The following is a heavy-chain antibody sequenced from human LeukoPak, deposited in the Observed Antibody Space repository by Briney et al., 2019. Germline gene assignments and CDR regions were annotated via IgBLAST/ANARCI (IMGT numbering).Heavy chain of an antibody. CDR3: ARTTMVRGTYYMDV. CDR1: GFTFSNYA. CDR2: ISFTGSGT. Sequence: GGSLRLSCAASGFTFSNYAMSWVRQAPGKGLEWVSAISFTGSGTYYADSVKGRFTISRDNSKNTLYLQMNSLRAEDTAVYYCARTTMVRGTYYMDVWGKGTTVTISS. J-gene: IGHJ6*03. V-gene: IGHV3-23*01. D-gene: IGHD3-10*01.